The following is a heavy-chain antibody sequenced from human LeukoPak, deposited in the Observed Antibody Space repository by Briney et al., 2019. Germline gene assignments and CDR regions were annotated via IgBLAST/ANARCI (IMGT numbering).Heavy chain of an antibody. D-gene: IGHD1-26*01. V-gene: IGHV3-30-3*01. CDR1: GFTFSSYA. Sequence: PGGSLRLSCAASGFTFSSYAMHWVRQAPGKGLEWVAVISYDGSNKYYADSVKGRFTISRDNAKNTLYLQMNSLRAEDTAVYYCARGYSGTYRTDYWGQGILVTVSS. CDR2: ISYDGSNK. J-gene: IGHJ4*02. CDR3: ARGYSGTYRTDY.